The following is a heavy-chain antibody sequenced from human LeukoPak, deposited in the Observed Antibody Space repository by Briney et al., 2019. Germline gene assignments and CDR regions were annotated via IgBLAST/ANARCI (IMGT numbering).Heavy chain of an antibody. Sequence: ASVKVSCKTSGYTFISHDINWVRQATGQGLEWMGWMNPNSGNTGYAQKFQGRVTMTRNTSISTAYMELSSLRSEDTAVYYCARGNPLTGISWGFDPWGQGTLVTVSS. CDR3: ARGNPLTGISWGFDP. CDR2: MNPNSGNT. CDR1: GYTFISHD. J-gene: IGHJ5*02. V-gene: IGHV1-8*01. D-gene: IGHD7-27*01.